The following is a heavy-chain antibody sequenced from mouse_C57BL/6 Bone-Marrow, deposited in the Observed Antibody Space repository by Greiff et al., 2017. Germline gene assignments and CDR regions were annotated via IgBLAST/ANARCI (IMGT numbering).Heavy chain of an antibody. CDR3: ASAGRSNLYYYAMDY. CDR1: GYTFTDYY. CDR2: IFPGSGST. Sequence: QVQLQQSGPELVKPGASVKISCKASGYTFTDYYINWVKQRPGQGLEWIGWIFPGSGSTYYNEKFKGKATLTVDKSSSTAYMLLSSLTSEDSAVYFCASAGRSNLYYYAMDYWGQGTSVTVSS. J-gene: IGHJ4*01. D-gene: IGHD2-5*01. V-gene: IGHV1-75*01.